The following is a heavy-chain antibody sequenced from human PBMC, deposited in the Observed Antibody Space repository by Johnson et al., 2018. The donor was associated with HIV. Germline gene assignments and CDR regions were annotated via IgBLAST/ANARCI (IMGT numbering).Heavy chain of an antibody. J-gene: IGHJ3*02. D-gene: IGHD3-22*01. V-gene: IGHV3-30*03. CDR3: ARVIDQYFDSILDDAFDI. CDR1: GFTFSSYG. Sequence: VQLVESGGGVVQPGRSLRLSCAASGFTFSSYGMHWVRQAPGEGLEWVAVTSNDGTNTYYADSVKGRFTISRDNSKNTLYLQMNSLRAEDTAVYYCARVIDQYFDSILDDAFDIGGQGTMVTVSS. CDR2: TSNDGTNT.